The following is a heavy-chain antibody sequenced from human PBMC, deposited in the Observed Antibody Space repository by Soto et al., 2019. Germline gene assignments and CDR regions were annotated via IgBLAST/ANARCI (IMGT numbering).Heavy chain of an antibody. CDR1: GFSFDDYA. CDR3: AKNIGPTVTTRDDYFDY. D-gene: IGHD4-17*01. J-gene: IGHJ4*02. CDR2: ISWHSAGV. V-gene: IGHV3-9*01. Sequence: HPGGSLRLSCAASGFSFDDYAMHWVRQAPGKGLEWVAGISWHSAGVGCADSVKGRFTISRDNAKNSLFLQMTSLRAEDTALYYCAKNIGPTVTTRDDYFDYWGQGTPVTVSS.